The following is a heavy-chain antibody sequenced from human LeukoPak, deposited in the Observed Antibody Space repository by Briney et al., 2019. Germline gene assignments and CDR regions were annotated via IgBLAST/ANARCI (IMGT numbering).Heavy chain of an antibody. Sequence: PGGSLRLSRAASGFTFSSYAMHWVRQAPGKGLEWVAVISYDGSNKYYADSVKGRFTISRDNSKNTLYLQMNSLRAEDTAVYYCASADTAMVTRAWGQGTLVTVSS. CDR2: ISYDGSNK. CDR3: ASADTAMVTRA. V-gene: IGHV3-30*04. J-gene: IGHJ5*02. CDR1: GFTFSSYA. D-gene: IGHD5-18*01.